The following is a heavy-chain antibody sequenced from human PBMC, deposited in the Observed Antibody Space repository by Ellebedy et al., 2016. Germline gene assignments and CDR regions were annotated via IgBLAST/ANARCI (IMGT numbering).Heavy chain of an antibody. CDR1: GGSFSGYY. V-gene: IGHV4-34*01. CDR2: INHSGST. CDR3: ARGRWNYGY. J-gene: IGHJ4*02. Sequence: SETLSLTXAVYGGSFSGYYWSWIRQPPGKGLEWIGEINHSGSTNYNPSLKSRVTISVDTSKNQFSLKLSSVTAADTAVYYCARGRWNYGYWGQGTLVTVSS. D-gene: IGHD1-7*01.